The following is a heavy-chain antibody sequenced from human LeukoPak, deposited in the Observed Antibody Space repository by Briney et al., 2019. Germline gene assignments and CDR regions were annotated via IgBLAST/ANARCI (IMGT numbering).Heavy chain of an antibody. CDR2: ISGSGVST. D-gene: IGHD1-26*01. CDR1: GFTFSSYA. CDR3: AKAMDGAAPYYFDY. V-gene: IGHV3-23*01. Sequence: GGSLRLSCAASGFTFSSYAMSWVRQAPGKGLEWVSVISGSGVSTYYADSVKGQFTISRDNSKNTLYLQMNSLRAEDTAVYYCAKAMDGAAPYYFDYWGQGTLVTVSS. J-gene: IGHJ4*02.